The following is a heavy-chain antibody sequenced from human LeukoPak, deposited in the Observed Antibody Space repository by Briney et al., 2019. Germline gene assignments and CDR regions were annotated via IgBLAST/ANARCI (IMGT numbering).Heavy chain of an antibody. CDR3: ARAFKNCSGGSCYLGYYYYYMDV. Sequence: SETLSLTCTVPGGSISSYYWSWIRQPPGKGLGWIGYIYYSGSTNYNPSLKSRVTISVDTSKIQFFLKLSSVTAADTAVYYCARAFKNCSGGSCYLGYYYYYMDVWGKGTTVTVSS. D-gene: IGHD2-15*01. J-gene: IGHJ6*03. CDR2: IYYSGST. CDR1: GGSISSYY. V-gene: IGHV4-59*01.